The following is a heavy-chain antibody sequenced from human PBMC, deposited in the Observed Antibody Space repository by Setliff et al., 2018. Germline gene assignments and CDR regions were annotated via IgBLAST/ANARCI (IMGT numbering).Heavy chain of an antibody. V-gene: IGHV4-39*01. CDR3: ATLREYYYDSSGLFGAFDI. D-gene: IGHD3-22*01. CDR1: GGSISSSSYH. J-gene: IGHJ3*02. Sequence: SETLSLTCTVSGGSISSSSYHWGWIRQPPGKGLEWIGSIYYSGSTYYNPSLKSRVTISVDTSKNQFSLKLSSVTAADTAVYYCATLREYYYDSSGLFGAFDIWGQGTMVTVSS. CDR2: IYYSGST.